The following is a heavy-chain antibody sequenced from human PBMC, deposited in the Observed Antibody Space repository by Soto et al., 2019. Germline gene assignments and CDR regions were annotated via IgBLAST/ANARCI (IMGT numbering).Heavy chain of an antibody. J-gene: IGHJ4*02. D-gene: IGHD2-15*01. CDR1: GFTFGDYA. V-gene: IGHV3-49*03. CDR2: IRSKAYGGTT. Sequence: EVQLVESGGGLVQPGRSLRLSCTASGFTFGDYAMSWFRQAPGKGLEWVGFIRSKAYGGTTEYAASVKGRFTISRDDSKSIAYLQMNSLKTEDTAVYYCTRVGDIVVVVAEYYFDYWGQGTLVTVSS. CDR3: TRVGDIVVVVAEYYFDY.